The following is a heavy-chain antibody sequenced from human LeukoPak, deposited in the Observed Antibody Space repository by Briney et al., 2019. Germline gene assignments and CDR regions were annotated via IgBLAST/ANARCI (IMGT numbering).Heavy chain of an antibody. J-gene: IGHJ6*02. CDR3: ATFSGYGDYVNYYYGMDV. CDR2: FDPEDGET. D-gene: IGHD4-17*01. V-gene: IGHV1-24*01. CDR1: GYTLTELS. Sequence: ASVKVSCKVSGYTLTELSMHWVRQAPGKGLEWMGGFDPEDGETIYAQKFQGRVTMTEDTSTDTAYMELSSLRSEDTAVYYCATFSGYGDYVNYYYGMDVWGQGTTVTVSS.